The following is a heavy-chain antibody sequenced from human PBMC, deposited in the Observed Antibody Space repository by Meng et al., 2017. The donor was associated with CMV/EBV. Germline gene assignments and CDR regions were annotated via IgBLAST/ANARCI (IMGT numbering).Heavy chain of an antibody. CDR3: AKDLDMGV. J-gene: IGHJ6*02. V-gene: IGHV3-30*02. CDR2: IRYDGSNK. D-gene: IGHD1-1*01. Sequence: GESLKISCAASGFTFSSYSMNWVRQAPGKGLEWVAFIRYDGSNKYYADSVKGRFTISRDNSKNTLYLQMNSLRAEDTAVYYCAKDLDMGVWGQGTTVTVSS. CDR1: GFTFSSYS.